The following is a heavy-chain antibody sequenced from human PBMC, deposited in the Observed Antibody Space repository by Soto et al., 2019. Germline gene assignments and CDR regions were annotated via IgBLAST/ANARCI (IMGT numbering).Heavy chain of an antibody. CDR1: GFTFSSYA. D-gene: IGHD6-6*01. CDR3: AKGRIAARSYYYGMDV. V-gene: IGHV3-23*01. CDR2: ISGSGGST. Sequence: EVQLLESGGGLVQPGGSLRLSCAASGFTFSSYAMSWVRQAPGKGLEWVSAISGSGGSTYYADSVKGRFTISSDNSKNTLYLQMNSLRAEDTAVYYCAKGRIAARSYYYGMDVWGQGTTVTVSS. J-gene: IGHJ6*02.